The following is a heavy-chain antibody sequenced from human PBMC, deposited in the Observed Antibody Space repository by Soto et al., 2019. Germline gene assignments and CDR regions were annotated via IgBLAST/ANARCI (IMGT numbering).Heavy chain of an antibody. CDR1: GGSISSYY. V-gene: IGHV4-59*08. Sequence: QVQLQESGPGLVRPSETLSLICTVSGGSISSYYWSWIRQPPGKGLEWIGYIYYSGTTRYNPSLKSRLTTPVATSQTQFSLTLSSLTAADTAVYHCARHVPYCSDSSHCAYGLDVWGQGTTVTVSS. CDR2: IYYSGTT. J-gene: IGHJ6*02. CDR3: ARHVPYCSDSSHCAYGLDV. D-gene: IGHD2-15*01.